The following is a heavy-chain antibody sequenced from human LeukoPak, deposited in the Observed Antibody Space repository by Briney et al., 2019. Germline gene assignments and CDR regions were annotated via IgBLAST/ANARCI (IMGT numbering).Heavy chain of an antibody. CDR1: GGSFSGYY. Sequence: SETLSLTCAVYGGSFSGYYWSWIRQPPGKGLEWIGYIYYSGSTNYNPSLKSRVTISVDTSKNQFSLKLSSVTAADTAVYYCARSRGDFYDSSGYYYYYYYMDVWGKGTTVTISS. CDR3: ARSRGDFYDSSGYYYYYYYMDV. D-gene: IGHD3-22*01. J-gene: IGHJ6*03. CDR2: IYYSGST. V-gene: IGHV4-59*01.